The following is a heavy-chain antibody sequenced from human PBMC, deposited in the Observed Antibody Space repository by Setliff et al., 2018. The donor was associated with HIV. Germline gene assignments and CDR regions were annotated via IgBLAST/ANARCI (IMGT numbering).Heavy chain of an antibody. V-gene: IGHV4-61*02. CDR1: GGSISSGDYY. CDR2: IHTSGNT. J-gene: IGHJ6*02. CDR3: ARSRMSSGYYGVTGYGMDV. D-gene: IGHD3-22*01. Sequence: PSETLSLTCTVSGGSISSGDYYWTWIRQPAGKGLQWIGRIHTSGNTNYNPSLKSRVTISVATSKNQFSLKLNSVTTADTAVYYCARSRMSSGYYGVTGYGMDVWGQGTTVTVSS.